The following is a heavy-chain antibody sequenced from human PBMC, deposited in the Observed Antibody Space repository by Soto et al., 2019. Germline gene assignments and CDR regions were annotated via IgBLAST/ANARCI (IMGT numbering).Heavy chain of an antibody. V-gene: IGHV1-18*01. D-gene: IGHD7-27*01. CDR3: AREGAATNSLGY. Sequence: QVQLVQSGPEVKKPGASVKVSCKASGYTFTNYGFNWVRQAPGQGLEWMGWISAYNGHTKYSQIFQARVIMTTDTSTSTAYMELRSLTSEDAAVYYCAREGAATNSLGYWGQGTLVTVSS. CDR1: GYTFTNYG. J-gene: IGHJ4*02. CDR2: ISAYNGHT.